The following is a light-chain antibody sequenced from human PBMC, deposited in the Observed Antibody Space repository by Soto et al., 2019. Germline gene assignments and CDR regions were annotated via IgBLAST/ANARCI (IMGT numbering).Light chain of an antibody. CDR3: QQRNNWPPVT. J-gene: IGKJ4*01. Sequence: EIVLTQSPATLSLSPGERATLSCRASQTVSRHLAWYQQKPGQAPRLLIYDASNRATGIPARFSGSGSGTDFTLTISSLEPEDFAVYYCQQRNNWPPVTFGGGTKVEIK. V-gene: IGKV3-11*01. CDR2: DAS. CDR1: QTVSRH.